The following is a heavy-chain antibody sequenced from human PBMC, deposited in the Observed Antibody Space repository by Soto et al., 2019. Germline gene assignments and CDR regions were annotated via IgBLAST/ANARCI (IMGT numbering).Heavy chain of an antibody. CDR2: ISYDGSNK. D-gene: IGHD2-21*01. CDR1: GFTFSIYA. Sequence: QVQLVESGGGVVQPGRSLRLSCAASGFTFSIYAMHWVRQAPGKGLEWVAVISYDGSNKYYADSVKDRFTISRDNSKNTVYLQMNSLSAEDSAVYYCAREYSDGWFDPWGQGTLVTVSS. V-gene: IGHV3-30-3*01. CDR3: AREYSDGWFDP. J-gene: IGHJ5*02.